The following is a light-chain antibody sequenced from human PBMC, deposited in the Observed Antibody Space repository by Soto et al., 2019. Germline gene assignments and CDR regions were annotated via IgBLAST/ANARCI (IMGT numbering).Light chain of an antibody. CDR2: DAS. Sequence: IVLALHPSALSLSPGEIGPLPWKASQSVSTYLAWHQQKPGQAPRLLIYDASNRATGIPVRFSGRGSETDFTLTISSLQHEDFATYYCQPLNSYTLMTSGQGTLLETK. CDR1: QSVSTY. V-gene: IGKV3-11*01. CDR3: QPLNSYTLMT. J-gene: IGKJ5*01.